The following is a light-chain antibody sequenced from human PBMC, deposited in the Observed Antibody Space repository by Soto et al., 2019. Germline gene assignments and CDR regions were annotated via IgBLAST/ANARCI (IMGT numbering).Light chain of an antibody. CDR3: NYSNPWSFT. V-gene: IGKV3-11*01. CDR1: QSVSRS. Sequence: EILLTQSPSSLSPSPGERATLTCRASQSVSRSLAWYQQKPGQAPKLLIFDASKRATGIPSRFSGSGSGTDLTLTSRRPEHYAIDVYHCNYSNPWSFTFGGGTKVEIK. J-gene: IGKJ4*01. CDR2: DAS.